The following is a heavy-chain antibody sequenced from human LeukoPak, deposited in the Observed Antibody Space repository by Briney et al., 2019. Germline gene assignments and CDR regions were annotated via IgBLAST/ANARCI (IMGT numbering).Heavy chain of an antibody. D-gene: IGHD5-12*01. Sequence: SETLSLTCTVSGGSISSYYWSWIRQPPGKGLEWIGYIYYSGSTNYNPSLKSRVTISVDTSKNQFSLKLSSVTAADTAVYYCARGGYDWYYYYYMDVWGKGTTVTISS. J-gene: IGHJ6*03. CDR1: GGSISSYY. CDR3: ARGGYDWYYYYYMDV. CDR2: IYYSGST. V-gene: IGHV4-59*01.